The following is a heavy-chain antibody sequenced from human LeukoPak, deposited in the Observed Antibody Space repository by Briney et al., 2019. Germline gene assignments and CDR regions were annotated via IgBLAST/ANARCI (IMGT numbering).Heavy chain of an antibody. Sequence: SETLSLTCTVSGGSISSDNYYWSWIRQPAGKGLEWIGRVYTRGSINYNPSLKSRLTISVDTSKNQFSLKLSSVTAADTAVYYCARGGEVGPYYYYMDVWGKGTTVTVSS. V-gene: IGHV4-61*02. CDR1: GGSISSDNYY. D-gene: IGHD3-10*01. J-gene: IGHJ6*03. CDR2: VYTRGSI. CDR3: ARGGEVGPYYYYMDV.